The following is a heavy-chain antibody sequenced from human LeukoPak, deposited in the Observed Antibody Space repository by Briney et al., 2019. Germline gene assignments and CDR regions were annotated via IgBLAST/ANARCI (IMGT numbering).Heavy chain of an antibody. CDR1: GFTFSSYG. Sequence: PGGSLRLSCAASGFTFSSYGMHWVRQAPGKGLEWVAFIRYDGSNKYYADSVKGRFTISRDNSKETLYLQMNSLRPEDTAVYYCAKDFSVYYYDSRVLDYWGQGTLVTVSS. CDR3: AKDFSVYYYDSRVLDY. J-gene: IGHJ4*02. V-gene: IGHV3-30*02. CDR2: IRYDGSNK. D-gene: IGHD3-22*01.